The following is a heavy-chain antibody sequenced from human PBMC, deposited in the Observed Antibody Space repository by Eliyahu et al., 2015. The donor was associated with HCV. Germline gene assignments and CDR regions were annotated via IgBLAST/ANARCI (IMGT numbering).Heavy chain of an antibody. CDR1: GGSISSSSYY. J-gene: IGHJ5*02. Sequence: QLQLQESGPGLVKPSETLSLTCTVSGGSISSSSYYWGWIRQPPGKGLEWIGSIYYSGSTYYNPSLKSRVTISVDTSKNQFSLKLSSVTAADTAVYYCARHAYVLRFLEWLFSNWFDPWGQGTLVTVSS. CDR3: ARHAYVLRFLEWLFSNWFDP. CDR2: IYYSGST. D-gene: IGHD3-3*01. V-gene: IGHV4-39*01.